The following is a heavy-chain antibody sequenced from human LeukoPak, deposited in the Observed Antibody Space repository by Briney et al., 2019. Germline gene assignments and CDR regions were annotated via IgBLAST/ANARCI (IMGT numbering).Heavy chain of an antibody. Sequence: GGSLRLSCAASGFTFSSYGMHWVRQAPGKGLEWVAVIWYDGSNKYYADSVKGRFTISRDNSKNTLYLQMNSLRAEDTAVYYCARVDYGDYGAFDYWGQGTLVTASS. J-gene: IGHJ4*02. D-gene: IGHD4-17*01. CDR1: GFTFSSYG. V-gene: IGHV3-33*01. CDR2: IWYDGSNK. CDR3: ARVDYGDYGAFDY.